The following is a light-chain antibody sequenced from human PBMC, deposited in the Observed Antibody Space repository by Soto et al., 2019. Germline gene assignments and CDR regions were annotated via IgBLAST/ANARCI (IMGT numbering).Light chain of an antibody. V-gene: IGLV2-14*01. Sequence: QSALTQPASVSGSLGQSITFSCTGTSSDIGGYKYVSWYQQHPGKAPKLIIFEVSNRPSGVSDRFSGSNSGNTASLTISGLQAEDEADYYCTSYSRYRVLVFGGGTKVTVL. CDR1: SSDIGGYKY. CDR2: EVS. CDR3: TSYSRYRVLV. J-gene: IGLJ3*02.